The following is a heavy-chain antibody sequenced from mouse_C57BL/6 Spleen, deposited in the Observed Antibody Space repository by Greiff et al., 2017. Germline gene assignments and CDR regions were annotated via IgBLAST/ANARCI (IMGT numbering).Heavy chain of an antibody. CDR1: GYSFTGYY. J-gene: IGHJ1*03. D-gene: IGHD2-2*01. CDR2: INPSTGGT. V-gene: IGHV1-42*01. Sequence: EVKLMESGPELVKPGASVKISCKASGYSFTGYYMNWVKQSPEKSLEWIGEINPSTGGTTYNQKFKAKATLTVDKSSSTAYMQLKSLTSEDSAVYYCARLGGGLRRYFDVWGTGTTVTVSS. CDR3: ARLGGGLRRYFDV.